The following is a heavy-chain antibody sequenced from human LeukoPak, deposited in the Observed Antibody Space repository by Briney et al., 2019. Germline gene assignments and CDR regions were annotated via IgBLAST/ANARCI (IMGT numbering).Heavy chain of an antibody. D-gene: IGHD3-16*01. V-gene: IGHV3-30*02. J-gene: IGHJ4*02. Sequence: GGSLRLSCTTSVFPFSRYSMNWVRQAPGKGLEWVAFIRYDGNNEYYADSVKGRFTISRDNSKNTMYLQMNSLRAEDTAVYYCAKDWSDAFFDYWGQGTLVTVSS. CDR1: VFPFSRYS. CDR2: IRYDGNNE. CDR3: AKDWSDAFFDY.